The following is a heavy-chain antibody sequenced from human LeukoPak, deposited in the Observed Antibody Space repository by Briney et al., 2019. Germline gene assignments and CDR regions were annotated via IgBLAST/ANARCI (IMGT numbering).Heavy chain of an antibody. V-gene: IGHV3-21*01. D-gene: IGHD3-22*01. CDR1: GFTFSSYS. CDR3: ARDFYDSSGYNDAFDI. Sequence: GGSLRLSCAASGFTFSSYSMNWVRQAPGKGLEWVSSISSSSSHIYYADSVKGRFTISRDNAKNSLYLQMNSLRAEDTAVYYCARDFYDSSGYNDAFDIWGQGTMVTVSS. J-gene: IGHJ3*02. CDR2: ISSSSSHI.